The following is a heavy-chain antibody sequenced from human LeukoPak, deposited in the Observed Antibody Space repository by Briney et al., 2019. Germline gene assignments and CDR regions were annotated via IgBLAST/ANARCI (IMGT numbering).Heavy chain of an antibody. CDR3: ARVGSYDSSGYYETYLDY. V-gene: IGHV4-59*01. J-gene: IGHJ4*02. CDR1: GGSISSYY. D-gene: IGHD3-22*01. Sequence: SETLPLTCTVSGGSISSYYWSWIRQPPGKGLEWIGYIYYSGSTNYNPSLKSRVTISVDPSKNRFSLKLSSVTAADTAVYYCARVGSYDSSGYYETYLDYWGQGTLVTVSS. CDR2: IYYSGST.